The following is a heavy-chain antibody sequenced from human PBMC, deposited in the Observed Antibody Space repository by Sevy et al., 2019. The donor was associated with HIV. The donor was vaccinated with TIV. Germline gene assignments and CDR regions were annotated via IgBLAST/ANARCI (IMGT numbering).Heavy chain of an antibody. Sequence: GGSLRLSCTTSGFTFGDFAMSWFRPAPGKGLEWVGFIRSKDYGGTTEYAASVKGRFTISRDDSKNIAYMQMNSLKTEDTAVYFCTRDGGGGNILASYYYYDMDVWGQGTTVTVSS. CDR3: TRDGGGGNILASYYYYDMDV. CDR1: GFTFGDFA. CDR2: IRSKDYGGTT. J-gene: IGHJ6*02. D-gene: IGHD2-21*01. V-gene: IGHV3-49*03.